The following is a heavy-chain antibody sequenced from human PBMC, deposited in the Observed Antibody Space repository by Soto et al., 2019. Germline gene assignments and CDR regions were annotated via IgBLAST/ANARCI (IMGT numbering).Heavy chain of an antibody. D-gene: IGHD6-13*01. CDR2: IYWDDDK. CDR3: VHRRRAAAPNRGYYFDY. CDR1: GFSLSTSGVG. V-gene: IGHV2-5*02. Sequence: QITLKESGPTLVKPTQTLTLTCTFSGFSLSTSGVGVGWIRQPPGKALEWLALIYWDDDKRYSPSLKSRLTITKDTSKNQVVLTMTNMDPVDTPTYYCVHRRRAAAPNRGYYFDYWGQGTLVTVSS. J-gene: IGHJ4*02.